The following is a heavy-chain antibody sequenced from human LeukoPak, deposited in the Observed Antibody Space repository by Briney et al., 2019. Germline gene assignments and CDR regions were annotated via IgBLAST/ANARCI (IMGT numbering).Heavy chain of an antibody. Sequence: SETLSLTCAVYGGSFSGYYWTWIRQPPGKGLEWIGEINHSGGTDYNPSLKSRVTVSVDTSKNQFSLKVTSETAADTAVYYCARGRRQRTSAPFDIWGQGTMVTVSS. J-gene: IGHJ3*02. V-gene: IGHV4-34*01. CDR3: ARGRRQRTSAPFDI. CDR1: GGSFSGYY. CDR2: INHSGGT. D-gene: IGHD2-8*02.